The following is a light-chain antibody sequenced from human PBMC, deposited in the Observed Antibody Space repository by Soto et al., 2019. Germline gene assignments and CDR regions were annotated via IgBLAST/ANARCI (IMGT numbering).Light chain of an antibody. Sequence: DIVMTQFPDSLAVSLGERATINCQSSQSVLYSSNNKNYLAWCQQKSGQSPKLLIYWASTRESGVPDRFSGSGSGTDFTLTISSLQAEGVAVYYCQQYFSAPRTFGQGTKVEIK. CDR3: QQYFSAPRT. CDR1: QSVLYSSNNKNY. V-gene: IGKV4-1*01. J-gene: IGKJ1*01. CDR2: WAS.